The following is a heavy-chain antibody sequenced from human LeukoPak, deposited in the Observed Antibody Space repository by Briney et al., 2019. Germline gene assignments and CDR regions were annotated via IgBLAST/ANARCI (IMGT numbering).Heavy chain of an antibody. Sequence: SETLSLTCAVYGGSFSGYYWSWIRQPPGKGLEWIGEINHNGSTNYNPSLKSRVTISVDTSKNQFSLKLSSVTAADTAVYYCARVSGWSKMADYWGQGTLVTVSS. D-gene: IGHD6-19*01. CDR3: ARVSGWSKMADY. CDR2: INHNGST. J-gene: IGHJ4*02. CDR1: GGSFSGYY. V-gene: IGHV4-34*01.